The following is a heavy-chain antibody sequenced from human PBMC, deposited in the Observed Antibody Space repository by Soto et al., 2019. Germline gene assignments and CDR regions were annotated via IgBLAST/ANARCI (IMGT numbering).Heavy chain of an antibody. V-gene: IGHV4-39*01. CDR3: ARRERYYGSPGWFDP. CDR1: GGSINDFAYS. D-gene: IGHD3-16*01. CDR2: VYHNENT. Sequence: SETLSLTCTVSGGSINDFAYSWGWIRQAPGKGLEWIGTVYHNENTYYNPSLKSRITISADTAKNQFSLNLRSVTAADTAIYFCARRERYYGSPGWFDPWGQGTLGTVS. J-gene: IGHJ5*02.